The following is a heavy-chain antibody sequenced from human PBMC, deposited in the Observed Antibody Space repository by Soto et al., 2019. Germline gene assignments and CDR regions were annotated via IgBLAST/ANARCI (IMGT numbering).Heavy chain of an antibody. CDR2: IIPILGIA. D-gene: IGHD2-15*01. Sequence: QVQLVQSGAEVKKPGSSVKVSCKASGGTFSSYTISWVRQAPGQGLEWMGRIIPILGIANYAQKFQGRVTITADKSTSTAYMELSRLRSEDTAVYYCARGGYCSGGSCYSIDYWGQGTLVTVSS. CDR1: GGTFSSYT. CDR3: ARGGYCSGGSCYSIDY. V-gene: IGHV1-69*02. J-gene: IGHJ4*02.